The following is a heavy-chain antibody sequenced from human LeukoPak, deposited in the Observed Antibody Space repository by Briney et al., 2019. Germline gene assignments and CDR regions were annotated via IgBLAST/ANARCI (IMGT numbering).Heavy chain of an antibody. J-gene: IGHJ4*02. CDR3: AKGGYCSSTSCYTGPFDY. CDR1: GFTFSSYA. D-gene: IGHD2-2*02. Sequence: GGSLRLSCAASGFTFSSYAMSWVRQAPGKGLEWVSAISGSGGSTYYADSVKGRFTISRDNSKNTLYLQMNSLRAEDTAVYYCAKGGYCSSTSCYTGPFDYWGQGTLVTVSS. V-gene: IGHV3-23*01. CDR2: ISGSGGST.